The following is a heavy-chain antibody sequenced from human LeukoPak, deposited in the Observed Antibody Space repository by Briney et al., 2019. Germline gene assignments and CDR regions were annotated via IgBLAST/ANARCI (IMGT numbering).Heavy chain of an antibody. J-gene: IGHJ4*02. Sequence: PSETLSLTCAVSGGSISSSNWWSWVRQPPGKGLEWIGEIFHGGSTNFNPSLKSRVTMSVDRSKNQFSLNLSSVTAADTAGYYCARGEDHGSMTVHFDYWGQGTLVTVSS. V-gene: IGHV4-4*02. CDR2: IFHGGST. CDR3: ARGEDHGSMTVHFDY. CDR1: GGSISSSNW. D-gene: IGHD3-10*01.